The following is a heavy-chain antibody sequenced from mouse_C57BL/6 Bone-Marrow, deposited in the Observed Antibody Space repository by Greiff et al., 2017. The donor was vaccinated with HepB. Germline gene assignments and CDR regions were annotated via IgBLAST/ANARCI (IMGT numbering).Heavy chain of an antibody. CDR3: TTDHYSKAWFAY. J-gene: IGHJ3*01. Sequence: VQLQQSGGELVRPGASVKLSCTASGFNIKDDYMHWVKQRHEQGLEWIGWIDPENGDTEYASKFQGKATITADTSSNTAYLQLSSLTSEDTAVYYCTTDHYSKAWFAYWGQGTLVTVSA. D-gene: IGHD2-5*01. CDR1: GFNIKDDY. V-gene: IGHV14-4*01. CDR2: IDPENGDT.